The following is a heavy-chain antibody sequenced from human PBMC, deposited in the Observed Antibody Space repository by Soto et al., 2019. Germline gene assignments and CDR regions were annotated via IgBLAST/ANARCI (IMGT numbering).Heavy chain of an antibody. CDR2: INHSGST. J-gene: IGHJ4*02. CDR3: ASIAKSY. D-gene: IGHD2-15*01. V-gene: IGHV4-34*01. CDR1: GGSFSGYY. Sequence: SETLSLTCAVYGGSFSGYYWSWIRQPPGKGLEWIGEINHSGSTNYNPSLKSRVTISVDTSKNQFSLKLSSVTAADTAVYYCASIAKSYWGQGTLVTVSS.